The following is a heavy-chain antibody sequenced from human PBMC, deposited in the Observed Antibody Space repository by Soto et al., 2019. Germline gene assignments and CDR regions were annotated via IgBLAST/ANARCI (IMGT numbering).Heavy chain of an antibody. Sequence: QVQLVQSGAEVQKPGSSVKVSCKASGGTFSSYAISWVRQAPGQGLEWMGGIIPIFGTANYAQKFQGRVTITADESTSTAYMELSSLRSEDTAVYYCAREIGVVVAASVYYYYGMDVWGQGTTVTVCS. J-gene: IGHJ6*02. CDR3: AREIGVVVAASVYYYYGMDV. D-gene: IGHD2-15*01. CDR1: GGTFSSYA. CDR2: IIPIFGTA. V-gene: IGHV1-69*01.